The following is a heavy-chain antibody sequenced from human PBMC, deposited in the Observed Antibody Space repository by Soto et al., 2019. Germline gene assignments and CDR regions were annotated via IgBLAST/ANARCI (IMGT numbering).Heavy chain of an antibody. Sequence: QVQLVQSGAEVKKPGASVKVSCKASGYTFTSYGISWVRQAPGQGLEWMGWISAYNGNTNYAQKLQGRVTMTTDTSTSTAYMELRSLRSDDTAVYYCARDASTRYSSSLYYYYYYGMDVWGQGTTVTVSS. V-gene: IGHV1-18*01. D-gene: IGHD6-6*01. CDR2: ISAYNGNT. CDR1: GYTFTSYG. J-gene: IGHJ6*02. CDR3: ARDASTRYSSSLYYYYYYGMDV.